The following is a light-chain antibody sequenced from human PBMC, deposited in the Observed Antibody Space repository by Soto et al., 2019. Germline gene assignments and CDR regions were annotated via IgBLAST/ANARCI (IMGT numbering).Light chain of an antibody. CDR2: KAS. Sequence: IQMTQWPSTLSASLGDRVTMTCRASQSLDRDYLAWYQQKPGKAPKLLIYKASTLESGVPSRFSGGGSGTAFSLTINSLQSDDFATYYCHQYDSYPRTFGQGTKVDIK. CDR1: QSLDRDY. V-gene: IGKV1-5*03. CDR3: HQYDSYPRT. J-gene: IGKJ1*01.